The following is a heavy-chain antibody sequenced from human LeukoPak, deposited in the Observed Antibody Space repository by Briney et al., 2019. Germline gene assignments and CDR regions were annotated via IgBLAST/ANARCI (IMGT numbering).Heavy chain of an antibody. V-gene: IGHV4-31*03. J-gene: IGHJ4*02. CDR3: ARGITMIDLDY. D-gene: IGHD3-22*01. CDR1: GGSISSGGYY. Sequence: PSETLSLTCTVSGGSISSGGYYWSWLRQHPGKGLEWIGYIYCSGSTYYNPSLKSRVTISVDTSKNQFSLKLSSVTAADTAVYYCARGITMIDLDYWGQGTLVTVSS. CDR2: IYCSGST.